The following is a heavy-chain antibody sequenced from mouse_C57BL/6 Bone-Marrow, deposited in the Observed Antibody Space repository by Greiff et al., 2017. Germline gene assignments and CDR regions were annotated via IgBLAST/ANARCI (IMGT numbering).Heavy chain of an antibody. Sequence: QVQLQQSGPELVKPGASVKISCKASGYAFSSSWMNWVKQRPGKGLEWIGRIYPGDGDTNYNGKFKGKATLTADKSSSTAYMQLSNLTSEDSAVYFCARCDYDNAMDYWGQGTSVTVSS. J-gene: IGHJ4*01. D-gene: IGHD2-4*01. V-gene: IGHV1-82*01. CDR3: ARCDYDNAMDY. CDR2: IYPGDGDT. CDR1: GYAFSSSW.